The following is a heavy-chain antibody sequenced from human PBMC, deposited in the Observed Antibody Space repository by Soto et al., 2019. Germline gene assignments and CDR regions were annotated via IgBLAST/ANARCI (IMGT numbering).Heavy chain of an antibody. CDR1: GFTFSSYA. J-gene: IGHJ4*02. V-gene: IGHV3-23*01. Sequence: EVQLLESGGGLVQPGGSLRLSCAASGFTFSSYAMRWVRQAPVKGLEWVSAISGSGDSTYYADSVKGRFTISRDNSKNTLYLQMNSLRAADTAVDYCARRGSGSYYDYWGQGTLVTVSS. CDR3: ARRGSGSYYDY. D-gene: IGHD1-26*01. CDR2: ISGSGDST.